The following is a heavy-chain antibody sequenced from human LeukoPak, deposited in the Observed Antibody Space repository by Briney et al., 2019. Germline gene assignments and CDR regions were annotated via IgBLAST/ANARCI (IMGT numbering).Heavy chain of an antibody. Sequence: ASVKVSCKASGYTFTSYYMHWVRQAPGQGLEWMGIINPTGGSTTYAQKFQGRITMTRDTSTSTVYMELSSLRSDDTAVYYCARTAARRFDYWGQGTLVTVSS. CDR2: INPTGGST. D-gene: IGHD6-6*01. CDR1: GYTFTSYY. V-gene: IGHV1-46*01. J-gene: IGHJ4*02. CDR3: ARTAARRFDY.